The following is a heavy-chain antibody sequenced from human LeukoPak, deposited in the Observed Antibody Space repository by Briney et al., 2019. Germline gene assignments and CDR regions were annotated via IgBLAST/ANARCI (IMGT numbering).Heavy chain of an antibody. Sequence: SETLSLTCTVSGGSISSCYWSWIRQPPGKGLEWIGYIYYSGSTNYKPSLKSRVTISVETSKNQFSLKLSPVTAADTAVYYCARVRGYYYDSSGPDYWGQGTLVTVSS. CDR2: IYYSGST. CDR3: ARVRGYYYDSSGPDY. D-gene: IGHD3-22*01. J-gene: IGHJ4*02. CDR1: GGSISSCY. V-gene: IGHV4-59*12.